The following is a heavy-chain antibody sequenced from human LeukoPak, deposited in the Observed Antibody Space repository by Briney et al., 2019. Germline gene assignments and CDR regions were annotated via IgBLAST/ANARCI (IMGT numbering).Heavy chain of an antibody. D-gene: IGHD3-22*01. CDR2: ISSSSSYI. V-gene: IGHV3-21*01. J-gene: IGHJ3*02. CDR1: GFTFRSYS. Sequence: PGGSLRLSCAASGFTFRSYSMNWVRQAPGKGLEWVSSISSSSSYIYYADSVKGRFTISRDNAKNSLYLQMNSLRAEDTAVYYCARGYSDSNAFDIWGQGTMVTVSS. CDR3: ARGYSDSNAFDI.